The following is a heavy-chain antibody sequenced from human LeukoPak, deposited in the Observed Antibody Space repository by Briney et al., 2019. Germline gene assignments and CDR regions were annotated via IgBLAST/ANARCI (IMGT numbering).Heavy chain of an antibody. J-gene: IGHJ3*02. D-gene: IGHD4-17*01. V-gene: IGHV3-74*01. CDR2: INSDGSST. Sequence: GGSLRLSCAASGFTFSSYWMHWVRQAPGKGLVWVSRINSDGSSTSCADSVKGRFTISRDNAKNTLYLQMNSLRAEDTAVYYCAKPADDYGDYERAFDIWGQGTMVTVSS. CDR3: AKPADDYGDYERAFDI. CDR1: GFTFSSYW.